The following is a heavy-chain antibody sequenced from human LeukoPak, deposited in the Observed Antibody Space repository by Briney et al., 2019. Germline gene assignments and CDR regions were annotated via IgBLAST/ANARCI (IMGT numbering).Heavy chain of an antibody. CDR2: ISYDGSNK. V-gene: IGHV3-30-3*01. D-gene: IGHD3-22*01. CDR1: GFTFSSYA. J-gene: IGHJ4*02. CDR3: ARTNYYDSSGYYWAFDY. Sequence: GGSLRLSCAASGFTFSSYAMSWVRQAPGKGLEWVAVISYDGSNKYYADSVKGRFTISRDNSKNTLYLQMNSLRPEDTAVYYCARTNYYDSSGYYWAFDYWGQGTLVTVSS.